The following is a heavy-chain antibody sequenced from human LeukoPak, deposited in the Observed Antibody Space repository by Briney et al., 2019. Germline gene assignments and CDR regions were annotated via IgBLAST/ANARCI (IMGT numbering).Heavy chain of an antibody. CDR1: GFTFSTYS. V-gene: IGHV3-21*01. CDR3: AREGGPRPYYGDFDY. Sequence: GGSLRLSCAASGFTFSTYSMNWVRQAPGKGLEWVSSISSSSSSKNSLYLQMNSLRAEDTAVYYCAREGGPRPYYGDFDYWGQGTLVTVSS. CDR2: ISSSSSS. J-gene: IGHJ4*02. D-gene: IGHD4-17*01.